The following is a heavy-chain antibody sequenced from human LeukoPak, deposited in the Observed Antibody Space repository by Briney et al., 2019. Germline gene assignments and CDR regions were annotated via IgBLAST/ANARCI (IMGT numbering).Heavy chain of an antibody. J-gene: IGHJ4*02. Sequence: PGGSLRLSCAASGFSFSNYWMTWVRQAPGKGLEWVASLNQGGSDKYYVDSVKGRFTISRDNARNSLFLQMSSLRAEDTAVYYCARDRYYDILTGFDYWGQGTLVTVSS. CDR1: GFSFSNYW. CDR2: LNQGGSDK. D-gene: IGHD3-9*01. CDR3: ARDRYYDILTGFDY. V-gene: IGHV3-7*01.